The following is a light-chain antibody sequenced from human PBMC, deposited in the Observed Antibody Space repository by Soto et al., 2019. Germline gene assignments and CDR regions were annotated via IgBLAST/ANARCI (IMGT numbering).Light chain of an antibody. CDR1: QSVSSSY. CDR3: QQYGSSPLT. V-gene: IGKV3-20*01. CDR2: GAS. Sequence: EIVLTQSPGTLSLSPGERATLSCRASQSVSSSYLAWYQQKPGQAPRLLIYGASSRTTGIPDRFSGSGSGTDFTLTISTLEPEDLAVYYCQQYGSSPLTFGGGTTVEIK. J-gene: IGKJ4*01.